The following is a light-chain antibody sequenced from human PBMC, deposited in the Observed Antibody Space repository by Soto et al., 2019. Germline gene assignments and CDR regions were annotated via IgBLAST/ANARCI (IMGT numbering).Light chain of an antibody. CDR2: EVS. J-gene: IGLJ1*01. CDR3: NSYTGQSTGV. CDR1: SSDVGGYNY. V-gene: IGLV2-14*01. Sequence: QSALTQPASVSGSPGQSITISCTGTSSDVGGYNYVSWYQQHPGKAPKLIIYEVSNRPSGVSNRFSASKSGNTASLSISVPQAEDQAYYYCNSYTGQSTGVFGTGTKLTVL.